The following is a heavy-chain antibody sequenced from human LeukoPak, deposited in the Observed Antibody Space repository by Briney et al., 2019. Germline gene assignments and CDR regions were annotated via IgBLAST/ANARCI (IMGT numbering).Heavy chain of an antibody. CDR3: ARGYQQLVGPYYYYSMDV. D-gene: IGHD6-13*01. J-gene: IGHJ6*02. V-gene: IGHV4-4*07. Sequence: SETLSLTCTVSGGSISSYYWSWIRQPAGKGLEWIGRIYTSGSTNYNPSLKSRVTMSVDTSKNQFSLKLSSVTAADTAVYYCARGYQQLVGPYYYYSMDVWGQGTTVTVSS. CDR2: IYTSGST. CDR1: GGSISSYY.